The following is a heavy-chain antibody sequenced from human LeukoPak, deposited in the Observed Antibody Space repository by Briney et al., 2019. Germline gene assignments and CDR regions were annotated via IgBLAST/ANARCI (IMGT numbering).Heavy chain of an antibody. CDR1: GFTVSSNY. CDR2: IYSGGST. D-gene: IGHD3-9*01. CDR3: ARVGLTGYYSYYFDY. Sequence: GGSLRLSCAASGFTVSSNYMSWVRQAPGKGLEWVSVIYSGGSTYYADPVKGRFTISRDNSKNTLYLQMNSLRAEDTAVYYCARVGLTGYYSYYFDYWGQGTLVTVSS. V-gene: IGHV3-66*01. J-gene: IGHJ4*02.